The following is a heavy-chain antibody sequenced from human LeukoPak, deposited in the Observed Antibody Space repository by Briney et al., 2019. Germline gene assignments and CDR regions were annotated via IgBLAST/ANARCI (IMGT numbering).Heavy chain of an antibody. CDR2: INPSGGST. J-gene: IGHJ4*02. Sequence: ASVKVSCKASGYTFTNSYIHWVRQAPGQGLEWMGIINPSGGSTNYAQKFQGRVTMTRDTSTSTVYMELYSLRSEDTAVYYCAGPEVGYWGQGTLVTVSS. CDR3: AGPEVGY. V-gene: IGHV1-46*03. CDR1: GYTFTNSY. D-gene: IGHD2-15*01.